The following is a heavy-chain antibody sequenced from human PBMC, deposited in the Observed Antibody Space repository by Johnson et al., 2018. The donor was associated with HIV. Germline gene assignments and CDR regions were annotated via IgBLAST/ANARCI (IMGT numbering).Heavy chain of an antibody. CDR3: ANSLLLDAFNI. V-gene: IGHV3-53*01. CDR2: ISGGEDDT. J-gene: IGHJ3*02. D-gene: IGHD2-15*01. CDR1: GFTVYSNY. Sequence: VQLVESGGGLIQPGGSLRLSCAASGFTVYSNYMNWVRQAPGKGLEWVSFISGGEDDTYYADSVKGRFTISRDNSKTTLYLQMNSLRDEDTAVYYCANSLLLDAFNIWGQGTMVTVSS.